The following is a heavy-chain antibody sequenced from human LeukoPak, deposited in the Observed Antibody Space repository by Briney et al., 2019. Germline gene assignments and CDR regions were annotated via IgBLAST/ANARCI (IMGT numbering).Heavy chain of an antibody. CDR2: INTDTGNP. CDR3: ARTLFGDQYQLLHNWFDP. J-gene: IGHJ5*02. D-gene: IGHD2-2*01. Sequence: ASVTVSCTASGYTLTNYAMNWVRQAPGQGLEWMGWINTDTGNPTYAQGFTRRLVFSLDTSASTAYLQISSLKAEDTAVYYCARTLFGDQYQLLHNWFDPWGQGTLVTVSS. V-gene: IGHV7-4-1*02. CDR1: GYTLTNYA.